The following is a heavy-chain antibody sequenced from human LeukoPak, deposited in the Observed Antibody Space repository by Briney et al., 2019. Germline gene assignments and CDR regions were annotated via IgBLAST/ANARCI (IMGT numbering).Heavy chain of an antibody. V-gene: IGHV5-51*01. Sequence: GESLKISCKGFGYSFTTYWIGWVRQMPGKGLEWMGIIYPGDSDIRYSPSFQGQVTISADKSISTAYLQWSNLKASDTATYFCARQLGERTFNWNDFDYWGQGTLVSVSS. CDR3: ARQLGERTFNWNDFDY. CDR2: IYPGDSDI. J-gene: IGHJ4*02. D-gene: IGHD1-20*01. CDR1: GYSFTTYW.